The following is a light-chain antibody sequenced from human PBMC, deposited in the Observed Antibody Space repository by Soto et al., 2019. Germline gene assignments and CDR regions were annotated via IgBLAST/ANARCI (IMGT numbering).Light chain of an antibody. J-gene: IGKJ5*01. CDR3: QHNGRS. CDR2: AAS. Sequence: EILMTQSPATLPVSPGESATLSCRASQSVSTSLAWYQQKPGQAPRLLIYAASSRATGISDRFSGSGSGTDFTLIINRLDPEDSAVYYCQHNGRSFGQGTRLEIK. V-gene: IGKV3-20*01. CDR1: QSVSTS.